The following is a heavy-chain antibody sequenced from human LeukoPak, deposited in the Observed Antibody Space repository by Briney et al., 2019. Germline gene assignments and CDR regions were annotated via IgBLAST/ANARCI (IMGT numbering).Heavy chain of an antibody. Sequence: SETLSLTCTVSGGSISSSRYYWGWIRQPPGKGLEWIGSIYYSGSTYYNPSLKSRVTISVDTSKNQFSLKLSSVTAADTAVYYCARVPDIVVVPAAIGDAFDIWGQGTMVTVSS. CDR1: GGSISSSRYY. CDR3: ARVPDIVVVPAAIGDAFDI. V-gene: IGHV4-39*07. CDR2: IYYSGST. D-gene: IGHD2-2*01. J-gene: IGHJ3*02.